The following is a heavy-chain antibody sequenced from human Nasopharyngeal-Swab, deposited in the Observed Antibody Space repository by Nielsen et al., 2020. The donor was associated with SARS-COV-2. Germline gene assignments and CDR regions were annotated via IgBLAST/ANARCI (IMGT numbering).Heavy chain of an antibody. CDR1: GYTFTSYD. D-gene: IGHD3-16*02. V-gene: IGHV1-8*01. J-gene: IGHJ4*02. Sequence: ASVKVSCKASGYTFTSYDINWVRQATGQGLEWMGWMNPNSGNTGYAQKFQGRVTMTRNTSISTAYMELSSLRSEDTAVYYCARDLEQTYYDYVWGSYRPFDYWGQGTLVTVSS. CDR2: MNPNSGNT. CDR3: ARDLEQTYYDYVWGSYRPFDY.